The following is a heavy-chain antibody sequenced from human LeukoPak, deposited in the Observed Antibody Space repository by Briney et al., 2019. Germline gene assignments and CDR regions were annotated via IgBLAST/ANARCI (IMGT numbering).Heavy chain of an antibody. CDR2: IYTSGST. J-gene: IGHJ6*03. CDR3: ARDKGGYYYYYMDV. V-gene: IGHV4-61*02. Sequence: PSETLSLTCTVSGGSISSGSYYWSWIRQPAGKGLEWIGRIYTSGSTNHNPSLMSRVTISVDTSKNEFSLRLSSVTAADTAVYYCARDKGGYYYYYMDVWGNGTTVTVSS. CDR1: GGSISSGSYY.